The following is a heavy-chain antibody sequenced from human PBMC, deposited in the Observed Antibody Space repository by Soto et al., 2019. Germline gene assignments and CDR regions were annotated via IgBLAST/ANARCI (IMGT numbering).Heavy chain of an antibody. CDR2: IKSDGSRT. D-gene: IGHD6-13*01. CDR3: ARDGLISVAGVDFDY. V-gene: IGHV3-74*01. Sequence: EVQLVESGGGLVQPGGSLRLSCAASGFTFSSYWMHWVRQVPGKGLVWVSRIKSDGSRTDYADSVKGRFTISRDNGKNTLYLHMNSLRADDTAVYSCARDGLISVAGVDFDYWGRGTLVTVSS. J-gene: IGHJ4*02. CDR1: GFTFSSYW.